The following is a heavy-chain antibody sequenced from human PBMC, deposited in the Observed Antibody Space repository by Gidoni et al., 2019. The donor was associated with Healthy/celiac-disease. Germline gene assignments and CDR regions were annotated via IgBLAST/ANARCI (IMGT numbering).Heavy chain of an antibody. J-gene: IGHJ3*02. D-gene: IGHD2-2*01. CDR1: GFSLSTSGVG. CDR3: AHQAQEGYQLLFLGMIDAFDI. V-gene: IGHV2-5*02. Sequence: QITLKESGPTLVKPTQTLTLTCTFSGFSLSTSGVGVGWIRQPPGKALEWLALIYWDDDKRYSPSLKSRLTITKDTSKNQVVLTMTNMDPVDTATYYCAHQAQEGYQLLFLGMIDAFDIWGQGTMVTVSS. CDR2: IYWDDDK.